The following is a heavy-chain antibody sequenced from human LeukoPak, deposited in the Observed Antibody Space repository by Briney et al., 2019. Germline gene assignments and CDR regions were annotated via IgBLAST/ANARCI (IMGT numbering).Heavy chain of an antibody. Sequence: PSETLSLTCTVSGGSISSSSYYWGWIRQPPGKGLEWIGSIYYSGSTYYNPSLKSRVTISVDTSKNQFSLKLSSVTAADTAVYYSARDPGDIVVVVAAPGSRNWFDPWGQGTLVTVSS. CDR3: ARDPGDIVVVVAAPGSRNWFDP. V-gene: IGHV4-39*01. D-gene: IGHD2-15*01. J-gene: IGHJ5*02. CDR2: IYYSGST. CDR1: GGSISSSSYY.